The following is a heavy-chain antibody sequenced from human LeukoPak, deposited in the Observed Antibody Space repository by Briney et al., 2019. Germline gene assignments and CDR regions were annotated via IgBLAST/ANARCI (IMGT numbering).Heavy chain of an antibody. CDR2: ISAYNGNT. CDR1: GYTFTSYG. Sequence: ASVKVSCKASGYTFTSYGISWVRQAPGQGLEWMGWISAYNGNTNYAQKLQGRVTMTTDTSTSTAYMELRSLRSDDTAVYYCARVVGWELLALYYYYYMDVWGKGTTVNVPS. CDR3: ARVVGWELLALYYYYYMDV. D-gene: IGHD1-26*01. V-gene: IGHV1-18*01. J-gene: IGHJ6*03.